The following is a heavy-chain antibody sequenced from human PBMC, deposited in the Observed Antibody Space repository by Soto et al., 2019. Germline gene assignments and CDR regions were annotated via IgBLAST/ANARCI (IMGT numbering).Heavy chain of an antibody. CDR1: GGSISSYY. CDR2: IYYSGST. D-gene: IGHD3-10*01. V-gene: IGHV4-59*01. CDR3: ARRSGSTTFHDAFAI. J-gene: IGHJ3*02. Sequence: PSETLSLTCTVSGGSISSYYWSWIRQPPGKGLEWIGYIYYSGSTNYNPSLKSRVTISVDTSKNQFSLKLSSVTAADTAVYYCARRSGSTTFHDAFAIWGQGTMVTVSS.